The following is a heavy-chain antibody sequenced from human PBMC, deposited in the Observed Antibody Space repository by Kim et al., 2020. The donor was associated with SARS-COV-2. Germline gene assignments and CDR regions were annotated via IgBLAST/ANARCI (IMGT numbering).Heavy chain of an antibody. CDR3: ARAKALVGMDV. V-gene: IGHV4-30-2*04. Sequence: TYHNPSHKSRVTTSVDTSKNQFSLKLSSVTAADTAVYYCARAKALVGMDVWGQGTTVTISS. J-gene: IGHJ6*02. CDR2: T.